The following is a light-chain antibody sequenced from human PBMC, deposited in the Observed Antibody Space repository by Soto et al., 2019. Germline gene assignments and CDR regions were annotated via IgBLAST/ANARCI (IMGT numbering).Light chain of an antibody. V-gene: IGKV3-15*01. Sequence: EIVMTQSPATLSVSPGERATLSCSASQSVSSNLAWYQQKPGQAPMLLIYGASTRATGIPARFSGSGSGTEFTLTISSLQSEDFAVYYCQQYNNWWTFGQGTKVEIK. J-gene: IGKJ1*01. CDR2: GAS. CDR1: QSVSSN. CDR3: QQYNNWWT.